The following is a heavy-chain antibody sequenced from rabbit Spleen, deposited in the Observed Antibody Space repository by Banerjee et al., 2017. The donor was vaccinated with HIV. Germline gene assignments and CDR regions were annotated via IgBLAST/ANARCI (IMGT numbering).Heavy chain of an antibody. D-gene: IGHD1-1*01. CDR3: ARDTSSSFSSYGMDL. Sequence: LEESGGDLVKPGTSLTLTCTASGVSFSSNSYMCWVRQAPGKGLEWIACIDTGSSGFTYFATWAKGRFTCSKTSSTTVTLQMTRLTAADTATYFCARDTSSSFSSYGMDLWGQGTLVTVS. J-gene: IGHJ6*01. V-gene: IGHV1S40*01. CDR2: IDTGSSGFT. CDR1: GVSFSSNSY.